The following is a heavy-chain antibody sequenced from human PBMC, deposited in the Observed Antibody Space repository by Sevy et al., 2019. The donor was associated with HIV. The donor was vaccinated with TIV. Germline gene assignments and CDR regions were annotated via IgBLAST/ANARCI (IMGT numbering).Heavy chain of an antibody. D-gene: IGHD3-3*01. Sequence: GGSLRLSCAASGFTFSDYYMTWIRQSPGKGLQWISYISSGSSYTNYTDSVKGRFTISRDKAKNTLYLQMDSLRAEDTAVYYCARDPTYYDFWSGYYTGWFDPWGQGTLVTVSS. V-gene: IGHV3-11*05. CDR1: GFTFSDYY. CDR2: ISSGSSYT. J-gene: IGHJ5*02. CDR3: ARDPTYYDFWSGYYTGWFDP.